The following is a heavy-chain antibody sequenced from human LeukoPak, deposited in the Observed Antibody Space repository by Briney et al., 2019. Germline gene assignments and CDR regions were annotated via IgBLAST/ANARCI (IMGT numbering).Heavy chain of an antibody. CDR2: IKLDGSEK. D-gene: IGHD3-3*01. J-gene: IGHJ6*02. CDR1: GFTFGKYW. V-gene: IGHV3-7*01. Sequence: GSLRLSCVASGFTFGKYWMSWVRQAPGKGLEWVANIKLDGSEKNYVDSVKGRFTISRDNAKNSLYLQMNSLRAEDTAVYYCARLDDFWSGEDYYNYGMDVWGQGTTVTVSS. CDR3: ARLDDFWSGEDYYNYGMDV.